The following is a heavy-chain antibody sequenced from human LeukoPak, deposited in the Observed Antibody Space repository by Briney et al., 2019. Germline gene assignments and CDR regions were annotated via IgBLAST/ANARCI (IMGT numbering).Heavy chain of an antibody. Sequence: GGSLRLSCAASGFTFSSYAMSWVRQAPGKGLEWVSAISGSGGSTYYADSVKGRFTISRDNSKNTLYLQMDSLRAEDTAVYYCAKDQTLGENSGWYWGQGTLVTVSS. CDR1: GFTFSSYA. J-gene: IGHJ4*02. CDR3: AKDQTLGENSGWY. D-gene: IGHD6-19*01. CDR2: ISGSGGST. V-gene: IGHV3-23*01.